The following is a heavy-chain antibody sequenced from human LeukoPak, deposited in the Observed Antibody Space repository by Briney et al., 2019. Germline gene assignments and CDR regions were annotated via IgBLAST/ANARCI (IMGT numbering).Heavy chain of an antibody. J-gene: IGHJ4*02. CDR2: SRNKANSYTT. CDR3: GAAYSGSSPFDY. D-gene: IGHD1-26*01. V-gene: IGHV3-72*01. Sequence: PGGSLRLSCAASGFTFSDHYMDWVREAPGEGLEWVGRSRNKANSYTTEYAASVKGRFTISRDVSKDSLYLQMNSLKTEDTAVYYCGAAYSGSSPFDYWGQGTLVTVSS. CDR1: GFTFSDHY.